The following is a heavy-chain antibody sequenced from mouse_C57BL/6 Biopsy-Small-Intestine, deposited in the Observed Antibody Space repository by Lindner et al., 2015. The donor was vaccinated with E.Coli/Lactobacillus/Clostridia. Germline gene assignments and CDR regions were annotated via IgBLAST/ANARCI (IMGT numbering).Heavy chain of an antibody. CDR2: IDPYNGNR. D-gene: IGHD2-14*01. Sequence: SVKVSCKAFWLHLYQFMVSAGFDRPLGQGLEWMGWIDPYNGNRFYAQNLQGRVTMTTDTSTNTAYMDLRSLRSDDTAVYYCARDTRTLGTEFDFWGQGTLVTVSS. J-gene: IGHJ4*01. CDR1: LHLYQFM. V-gene: IGHV1-81*01. CDR3: ARDTRTLGTEFDF.